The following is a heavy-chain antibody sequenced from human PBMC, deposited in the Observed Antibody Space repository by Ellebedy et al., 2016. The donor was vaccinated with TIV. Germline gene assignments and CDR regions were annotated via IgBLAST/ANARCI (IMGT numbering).Heavy chain of an antibody. Sequence: SETLSLXCTVSGGSISSGGYYWSWIRQHPGKGLEWIGYIYYSGSTYYNPSLKSRVTISVDTSKNQFSLKLSSVTAADTAVYYCARGITMVRGVIIGDFDYWGQGTLVTVSS. V-gene: IGHV4-31*03. CDR2: IYYSGST. D-gene: IGHD3-10*01. CDR1: GGSISSGGYY. J-gene: IGHJ4*02. CDR3: ARGITMVRGVIIGDFDY.